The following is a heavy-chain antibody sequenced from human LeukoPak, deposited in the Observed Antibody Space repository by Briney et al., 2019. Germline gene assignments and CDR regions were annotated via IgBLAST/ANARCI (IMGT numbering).Heavy chain of an antibody. CDR1: GGSISSSSYY. CDR3: ASNEWSGYYFDY. Sequence: PSETLSLTCTVSGGSISSSSYYWGWIRQPPGKGLEWIGSMYSSGSTYYNPSLKSRVIMSVDTSKNQFSPKLSSVTAADTAVYYCASNEWSGYYFDYWGQGTLVTVSS. V-gene: IGHV4-39*01. J-gene: IGHJ4*02. CDR2: MYSSGST. D-gene: IGHD3-3*01.